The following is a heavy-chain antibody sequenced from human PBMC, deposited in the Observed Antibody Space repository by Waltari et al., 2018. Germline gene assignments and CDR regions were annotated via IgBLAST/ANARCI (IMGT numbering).Heavy chain of an antibody. CDR3: ARGISTSW. Sequence: EVQLVESGGGLVQPGGSLRLSCAASGSTFSSHWMHWVRQGPGKGLVWVSRISSDGSATNYADSVKGRFTISRDNAKNTLYLQMNSLRVDDSAVYYCARGISTSWWGQGTLVTVSS. CDR1: GSTFSSHW. V-gene: IGHV3-74*01. CDR2: ISSDGSAT. J-gene: IGHJ4*02.